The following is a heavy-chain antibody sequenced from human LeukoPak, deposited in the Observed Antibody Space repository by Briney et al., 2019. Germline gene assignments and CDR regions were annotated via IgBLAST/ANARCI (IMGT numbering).Heavy chain of an antibody. J-gene: IGHJ6*03. D-gene: IGHD2-2*01. V-gene: IGHV4-34*01. Sequence: PSETLSPTCAVYGGSFSGYYWSWIRQPPGKGLEWIGEINHSGSTNYNPSLKSRVTISVDTSKNQFSLKLSSVTAADTAVYYCARVRRGYCSSTSCYNTLHYYYYYMDVWGKGTTVTVSS. CDR1: GGSFSGYY. CDR3: ARVRRGYCSSTSCYNTLHYYYYYMDV. CDR2: INHSGST.